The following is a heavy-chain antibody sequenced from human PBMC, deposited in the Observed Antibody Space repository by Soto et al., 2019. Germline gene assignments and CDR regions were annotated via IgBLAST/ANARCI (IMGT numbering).Heavy chain of an antibody. CDR3: ASLSIAVNYYYYGMDV. CDR1: GFTFSSYS. J-gene: IGHJ6*02. Sequence: GGSLRPSCAASGFTFSSYSMNWVRQAPGKGLEWVSSISSSSSYIYYADSVKGRFTISRDNAKNSLYLQMNSLRAEDTAVYYCASLSIAVNYYYYGMDVWGQGTTVTVYS. CDR2: ISSSSSYI. D-gene: IGHD6-6*01. V-gene: IGHV3-21*01.